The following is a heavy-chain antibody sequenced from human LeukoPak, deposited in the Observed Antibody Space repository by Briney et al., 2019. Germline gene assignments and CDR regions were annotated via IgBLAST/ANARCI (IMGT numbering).Heavy chain of an antibody. V-gene: IGHV4-34*01. CDR1: GGSFSGYY. J-gene: IGHJ4*02. CDR2: INHSGST. Sequence: SSETLSLTCAVYGGSFSGYYWSWIRQPPGKGLEWIGEINHSGSTNYNPSLKSRVTISVDTSKNQFSLKLSSVTAADTAVYYCARCIAAAEIDYWGQGTLVTVSS. CDR3: ARCIAAAEIDY. D-gene: IGHD6-13*01.